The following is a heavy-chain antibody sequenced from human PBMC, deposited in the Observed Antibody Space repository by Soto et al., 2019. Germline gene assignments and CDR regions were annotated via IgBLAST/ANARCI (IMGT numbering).Heavy chain of an antibody. J-gene: IGHJ4*02. Sequence: GASVKVSCKASGYTFANYGISWVRQAPGQGLEWMGWISTYNGNTKFAQKLQGRVTMTTDTSTSTAYMELRSLRSDDTAVYYCARDANLGPIAADYCGQATLVTVSS. CDR2: ISTYNGNT. D-gene: IGHD6-13*01. V-gene: IGHV1-18*01. CDR3: ARDANLGPIAADY. CDR1: GYTFANYG.